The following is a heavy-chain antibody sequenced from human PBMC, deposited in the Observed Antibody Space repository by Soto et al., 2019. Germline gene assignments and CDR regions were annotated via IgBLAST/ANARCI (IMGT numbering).Heavy chain of an antibody. D-gene: IGHD2-15*01. CDR3: ARERVVVVVATTYNWFDP. J-gene: IGHJ5*02. Sequence: GGSLRLSCAASGFTFSSYAMHWVRQAPGKGLEYVSAISSNGGSTYYANSVKGRFTISRDNSKNTLYLQMNSLRAEDTAVYYCARERVVVVVATTYNWFDPWGQGTLVTVSS. CDR1: GFTFSSYA. V-gene: IGHV3-64*01. CDR2: ISSNGGST.